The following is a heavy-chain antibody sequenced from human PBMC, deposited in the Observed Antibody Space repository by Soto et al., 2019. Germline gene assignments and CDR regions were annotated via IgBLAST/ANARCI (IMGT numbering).Heavy chain of an antibody. CDR2: ISGGDNTT. V-gene: IGHV3-23*01. CDR1: GFTFSSYA. D-gene: IGHD6-6*01. J-gene: IGHJ6*02. CDR3: AKGSSSVYYYYYGMDV. Sequence: EVQLLESGGGLVQPGGSLRLSCAASGFTFSSYAMSWVRQAPGKGLEWVSAISGGDNTTYYADSVKGRFTISRDNSENTLYLQMNSLRPEDTAVYYCAKGSSSVYYYYYGMDVWGQGTTVTVSS.